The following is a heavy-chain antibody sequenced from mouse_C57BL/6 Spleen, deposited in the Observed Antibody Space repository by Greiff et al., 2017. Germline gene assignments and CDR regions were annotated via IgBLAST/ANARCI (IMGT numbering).Heavy chain of an antibody. J-gene: IGHJ2*01. V-gene: IGHV1-4*01. CDR3: ARYYYGNYVDY. CDR1: GYTFTSYT. D-gene: IGHD2-1*01. CDR2: SNPSSGYT. Sequence: QVQLKESGAELARPGASVKMSCKASGYTFTSYTMHWVKQRPGQGLEWIGYSNPSSGYTKYNQKFKDKATLTADKSSSTAYMQLSSLTSEDSAVYYCARYYYGNYVDYWGQGTTLTVSS.